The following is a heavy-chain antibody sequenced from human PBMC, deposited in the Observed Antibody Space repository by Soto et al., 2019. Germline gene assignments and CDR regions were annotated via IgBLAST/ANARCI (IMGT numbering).Heavy chain of an antibody. CDR1: GYTFITYG. D-gene: IGHD3-22*01. J-gene: IGHJ4*02. Sequence: SVKVSCKASGYTFITYGVSWVRQAPGQGLEWMGWISAYNGDTNYAQNLQGRVTMTTDTSTTTAYMELRLNSVAAADTAVYYCARGDYFDSSGYSAFHYWGQGTLVTVSS. CDR2: ISAYNGDT. V-gene: IGHV1-18*01. CDR3: ARGDYFDSSGYSAFHY.